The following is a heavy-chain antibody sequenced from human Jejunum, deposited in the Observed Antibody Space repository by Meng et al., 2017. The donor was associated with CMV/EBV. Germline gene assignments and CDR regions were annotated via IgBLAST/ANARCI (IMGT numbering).Heavy chain of an antibody. Sequence: AVYGFAVSKDRLVRGRQVEGKGRECWTNRTKDGTETFYGDFAKARFNTSRDNAKKMLYLQNNSTSVEDTVVYDCARDEATHGWFDPWGQGTLVTVSS. CDR2: RTKDGTET. V-gene: IGHV3-7*01. CDR3: ARDEATHGWFDP. J-gene: IGHJ5*02. CDR1: GFAVSKDR.